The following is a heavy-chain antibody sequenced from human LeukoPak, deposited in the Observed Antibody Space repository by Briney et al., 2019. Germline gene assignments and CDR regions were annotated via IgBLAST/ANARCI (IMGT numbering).Heavy chain of an antibody. J-gene: IGHJ4*02. CDR3: ARDRLFSSGWYGENY. V-gene: IGHV1-18*01. Sequence: ASVKVSCKTSGYTFTSYGISWVRQAPGQGLEWMGWISAYNGNTNYAQKLQGRVTMTTDTSTSTAYMELRSLRSDDTAVYYCARDRLFSSGWYGENYWGQGTLVTVSS. CDR1: GYTFTSYG. D-gene: IGHD6-19*01. CDR2: ISAYNGNT.